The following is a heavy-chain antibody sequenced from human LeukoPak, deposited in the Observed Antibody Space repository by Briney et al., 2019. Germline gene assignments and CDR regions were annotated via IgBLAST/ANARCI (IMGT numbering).Heavy chain of an antibody. Sequence: GGSLRLSCAASGFPFDDYGMLWVRHAAGKGLEWVSFISWHGETTYYSDSVKGRFTISRDSSKNSLSLQMSSLRTEDTGFYYCAKDLGPRGVGATPQYWGQGTVVTVPS. J-gene: IGHJ4*02. D-gene: IGHD1-26*01. CDR1: GFPFDDYG. CDR3: AKDLGPRGVGATPQY. V-gene: IGHV3-43D*03. CDR2: ISWHGETT.